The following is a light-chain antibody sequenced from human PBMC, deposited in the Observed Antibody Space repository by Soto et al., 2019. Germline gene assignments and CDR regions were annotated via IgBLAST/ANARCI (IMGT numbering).Light chain of an antibody. CDR1: QSVIGY. V-gene: IGKV3-11*01. Sequence: EIVLTQSPATLGLSPGEGGSLXCRASQSVIGYFGWYQQKAGQAPRPLICGASNRANGIPGRVSGSESGTDCTLTISNLDPEDFAVDYCQQRSNWLFGPGTKVDIK. CDR2: GAS. CDR3: QQRSNWL. J-gene: IGKJ3*01.